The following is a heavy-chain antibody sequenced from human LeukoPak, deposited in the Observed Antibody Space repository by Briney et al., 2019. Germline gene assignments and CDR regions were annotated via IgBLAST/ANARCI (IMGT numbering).Heavy chain of an antibody. CDR3: ARGPEVLWFGELSWGSSWFDP. CDR1: GFTFSSYW. CDR2: INSDGSST. V-gene: IGHV3-74*01. D-gene: IGHD3-10*01. Sequence: GGSLRLSCAASGFTFSSYWMHWVRQAPGKGLVWVSRINSDGSSTSYADSVKGRFTISRDNAKNTLYLQMNSLRAEDTAVYYCARGPEVLWFGELSWGSSWFDPWGQGTLVTVSS. J-gene: IGHJ5*02.